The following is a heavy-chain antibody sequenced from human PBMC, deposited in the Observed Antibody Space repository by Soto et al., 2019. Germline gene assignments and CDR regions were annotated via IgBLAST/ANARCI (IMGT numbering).Heavy chain of an antibody. D-gene: IGHD3-22*01. CDR3: ARAASPYYYDSSGSHSPDAFDI. CDR1: GFTFSSYG. CDR2: IWYDGSNK. J-gene: IGHJ3*02. Sequence: GGSLSLSCAASGFTFSSYGMHWVRQAPGKGLEWVAVIWYDGSNKYYADSVKGRFTISRDNSKNTLYLQMNSLRAEDTAVYYCARAASPYYYDSSGSHSPDAFDIWGQGTMVTVSS. V-gene: IGHV3-33*01.